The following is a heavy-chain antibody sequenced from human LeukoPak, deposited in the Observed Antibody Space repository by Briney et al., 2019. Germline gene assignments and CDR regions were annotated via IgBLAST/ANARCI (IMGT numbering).Heavy chain of an antibody. CDR2: IRNDGSMK. CDR3: AKSDIIVVSDAKGNWFDP. CDR1: GFIFSNYG. D-gene: IGHD2-2*01. Sequence: GGSLRLSCAASGFIFSNYGMHWVRQTPAKGLEWVAFIRNDGSMKYYADSVKGRFTISRDNSKNTLYLQMNNLRAEDMAVYYCAKSDIIVVSDAKGNWFDPWGQGSLVTVSS. J-gene: IGHJ5*02. V-gene: IGHV3-30*02.